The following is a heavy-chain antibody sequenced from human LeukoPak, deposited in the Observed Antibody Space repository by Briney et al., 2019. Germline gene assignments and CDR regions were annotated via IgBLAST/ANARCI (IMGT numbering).Heavy chain of an antibody. V-gene: IGHV4-39*01. Sequence: PSETLSLTCTVSGGSISNSGYFWGWIRQPPGKGLEWIGNIYYSGSTYYNPSLKSRVTISVDTSKNQFSLKLTSATAADTAVYYCAGLERYYDSSGYKGDYWGQGTLVTVSS. CDR2: IYYSGST. D-gene: IGHD3-22*01. CDR3: AGLERYYDSSGYKGDY. J-gene: IGHJ4*02. CDR1: GGSISNSGYF.